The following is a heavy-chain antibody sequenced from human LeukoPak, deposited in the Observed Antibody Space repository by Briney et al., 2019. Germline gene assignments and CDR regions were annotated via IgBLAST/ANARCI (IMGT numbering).Heavy chain of an antibody. CDR1: GFTFSSYE. CDR2: ISGSGSAI. D-gene: IGHD3-10*01. Sequence: PGGSLRLSCAASGFTFSSYEMNWVRQAPGKGLEWVSYISGSGSAIYYADSVKGRFTISRDNAKNSLYLQMNSLRAEDTAVYYCARDGYHYYGSGTYCGYYYMDVWGKGTTVTSSS. J-gene: IGHJ6*03. V-gene: IGHV3-48*03. CDR3: ARDGYHYYGSGTYCGYYYMDV.